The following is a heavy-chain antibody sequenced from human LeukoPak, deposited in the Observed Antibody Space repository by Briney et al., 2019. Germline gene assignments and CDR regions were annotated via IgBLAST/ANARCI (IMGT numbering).Heavy chain of an antibody. J-gene: IGHJ3*02. CDR1: GFTFSNAW. CDR2: IKSKTDGGTT. CDR3: TTDGVRLNQYYDILTGRDAFDI. Sequence: PGGSLRLSCAASGFTFSNAWMSWVRQAPGKGLEWVGRIKSKTDGGTTDYAAPVKGRSTISRDDSKNTLYLQMNSLKTEDTAVYYCTTDGVRLNQYYDILTGRDAFDIWGQGTMVTVSS. V-gene: IGHV3-15*01. D-gene: IGHD3-9*01.